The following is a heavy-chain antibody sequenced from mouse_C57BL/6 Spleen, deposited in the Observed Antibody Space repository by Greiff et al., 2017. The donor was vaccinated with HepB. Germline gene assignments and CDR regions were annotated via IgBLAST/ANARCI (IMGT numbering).Heavy chain of an antibody. CDR1: GYAFSSSW. CDR3: ARGGTTVVFDY. D-gene: IGHD1-1*01. J-gene: IGHJ2*01. Sequence: QVQPKQSGPELVKPGASVKISCKASGYAFSSSWMNWVKQRPGKGLEWIGRIYPGDGDTNYNGKFKGKATLTADKSSSTAYMQLSSLTSEDSAVYFCARGGTTVVFDYWGQGTTLTVSS. V-gene: IGHV1-82*01. CDR2: IYPGDGDT.